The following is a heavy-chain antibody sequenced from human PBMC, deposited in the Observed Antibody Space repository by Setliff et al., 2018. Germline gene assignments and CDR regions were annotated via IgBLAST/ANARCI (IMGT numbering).Heavy chain of an antibody. J-gene: IGHJ4*02. CDR2: INQSGTT. V-gene: IGHV4-4*02. CDR1: GDSISNDYW. D-gene: IGHD2-15*01. Sequence: PSETLSLTCAVSGDSISNDYWWSWVRQPPERELEWIGEINQSGTTNYNPSLKGRATLSIDASKNQFSLNLTSVTAADTAVYYCARASVVHAIAVGYWGQGTLVTVSS. CDR3: ARASVVHAIAVGY.